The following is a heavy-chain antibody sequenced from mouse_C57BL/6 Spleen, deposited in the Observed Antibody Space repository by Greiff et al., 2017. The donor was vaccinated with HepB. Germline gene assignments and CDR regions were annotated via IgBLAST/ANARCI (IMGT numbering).Heavy chain of an antibody. Sequence: VQLQQSGAELARPGASVKLSCKASGYTFTSYGISWVKQRTGQGLEWIGEIYPRSGNTYYNEKFKGKATLTADKSSSTAYMELRSLTSEDSAVYFCASHGDYCSSYDAMDYWGQGTSVTVSS. V-gene: IGHV1-81*01. CDR2: IYPRSGNT. CDR3: ASHGDYCSSYDAMDY. J-gene: IGHJ4*01. CDR1: GYTFTSYG. D-gene: IGHD1-1*01.